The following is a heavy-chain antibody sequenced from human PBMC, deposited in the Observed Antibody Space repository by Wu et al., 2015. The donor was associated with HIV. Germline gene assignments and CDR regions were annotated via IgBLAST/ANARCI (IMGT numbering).Heavy chain of an antibody. J-gene: IGHJ6*02. CDR3: ARAHYYGSGRPTGLYYAFDV. CDR1: GYTFTSYG. CDR2: MNPXSGNT. D-gene: IGHD3-10*01. V-gene: IGHV1-8*01. Sequence: QVQLVQSGAEVKKPGASVKVSCKASGYTFTSYGINWVRQATGQGLEWMGWMNPXSGNTGYAQKFQGRVTMTRNTSISTAYMELSSLRSEDTAVYYCARAHYYGSGRPTGLYYAFDVWGQGTTVTVSS.